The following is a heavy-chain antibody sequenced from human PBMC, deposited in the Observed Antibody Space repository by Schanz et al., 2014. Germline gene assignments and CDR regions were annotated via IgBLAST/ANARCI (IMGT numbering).Heavy chain of an antibody. Sequence: QVQLVQSEAEVKKPGSPVKVSCKASGGTFSTYTISWVRQAPGQGLEWMGRIIPILGIANYAQKFQGRVTITADKSTFTAYMELSSLASEDTAVYYCARGQRRTIGRPFGPWGQGTLVTVSS. CDR2: IIPILGIA. J-gene: IGHJ5*02. D-gene: IGHD6-25*01. CDR1: GGTFSTYT. CDR3: ARGQRRTIGRPFGP. V-gene: IGHV1-69*02.